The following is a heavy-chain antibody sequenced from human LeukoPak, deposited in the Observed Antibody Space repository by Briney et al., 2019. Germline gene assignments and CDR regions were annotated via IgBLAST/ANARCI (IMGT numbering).Heavy chain of an antibody. J-gene: IGHJ4*02. V-gene: IGHV3-7*01. Sequence: PAGSLRLSCAASGFTFSSYWMSWVRQAPGKGLEWVANIKQDERRKYYVASVKGRFTIARDNAKNSLYLQMNSLRAEDTAVYYCARDKIEGPTKLDYWGQGILVTVST. D-gene: IGHD1-1*01. CDR1: GFTFSSYW. CDR3: ARDKIEGPTKLDY. CDR2: IKQDERRK.